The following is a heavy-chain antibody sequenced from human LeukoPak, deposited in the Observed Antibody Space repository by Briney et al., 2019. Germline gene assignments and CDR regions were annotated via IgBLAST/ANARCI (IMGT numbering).Heavy chain of an antibody. V-gene: IGHV1-8*03. CDR3: ARAIRADRRGSWFDP. CDR2: MNPNSGNT. J-gene: IGHJ5*02. D-gene: IGHD6-6*01. Sequence: ASVKVSCTASGYTLTSYDINWVRQATGQGLEWMGWMNPNSGNTGYAQKFQGRVTFSRNTSITTAYMELSSLRSEDTAVYYCARAIRADRRGSWFDPWGQGTLVTVSS. CDR1: GYTLTSYD.